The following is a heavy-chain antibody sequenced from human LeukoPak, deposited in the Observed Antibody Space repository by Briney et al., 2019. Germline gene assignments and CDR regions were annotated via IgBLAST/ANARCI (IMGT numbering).Heavy chain of an antibody. CDR3: ARDPGVIPVHYMDV. D-gene: IGHD4-23*01. V-gene: IGHV3-23*01. J-gene: IGHJ6*03. Sequence: GGSLRLSCVVSGFTFSTHAMTGVRQAPGKGLERVSDIRGPGGTTYYAASVKGRFTISRDNSKTTLFLQMNSLRAEDTAVYYCARDPGVIPVHYMDVWGKGTTVIVSS. CDR1: GFTFSTHA. CDR2: IRGPGGTT.